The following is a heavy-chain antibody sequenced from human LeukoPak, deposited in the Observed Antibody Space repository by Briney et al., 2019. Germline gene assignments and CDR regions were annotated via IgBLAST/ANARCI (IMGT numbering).Heavy chain of an antibody. J-gene: IGHJ3*02. CDR2: INHSGST. CDR1: GGSFSGYY. CDR3: ARGTSTVTATDAFDI. Sequence: SETLSLTCAVYGGSFSGYYWSWIRQPPGKGLERIGEINHSGSTNYNPSLKSRVTISVDTSKNQFSLKLSSVTAADTAVYYCARGTSTVTATDAFDIWGQGTMVTVSS. V-gene: IGHV4-34*01. D-gene: IGHD4-17*01.